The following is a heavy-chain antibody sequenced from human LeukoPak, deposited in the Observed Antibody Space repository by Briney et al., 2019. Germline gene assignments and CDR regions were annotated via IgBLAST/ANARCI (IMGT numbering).Heavy chain of an antibody. D-gene: IGHD5-18*01. CDR2: MNPNSGNT. V-gene: IGHV1-8*03. CDR3: ARDWGIQQWPPSYFDY. Sequence: ASVKVSCKASGYTFTSYDINWVRQATGQGLEWMGWMNPNSGNTGYAQKFQGRVTIIRNTSISTAYMELSSLRSEDTAVYYCARDWGIQQWPPSYFDYWGQGTLVTVSS. J-gene: IGHJ4*02. CDR1: GYTFTSYD.